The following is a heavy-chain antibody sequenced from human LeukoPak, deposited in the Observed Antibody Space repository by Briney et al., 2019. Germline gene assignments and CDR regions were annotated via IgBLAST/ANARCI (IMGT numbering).Heavy chain of an antibody. Sequence: SETLSLTCTVSGDSISSGDYYWSWIRQPAGKGLEWIGRISSSGSTNYNPSLKSRVTISVDTSKNQFSLKLSSVTAADTAVYYCASSTTKVRGPFDYWGQGTLVTVSS. CDR1: GDSISSGDYY. V-gene: IGHV4-61*02. D-gene: IGHD3-10*01. CDR3: ASSTTKVRGPFDY. J-gene: IGHJ4*02. CDR2: ISSSGST.